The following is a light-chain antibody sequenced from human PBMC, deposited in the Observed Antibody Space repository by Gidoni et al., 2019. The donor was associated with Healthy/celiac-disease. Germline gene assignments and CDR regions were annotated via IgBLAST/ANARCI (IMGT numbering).Light chain of an antibody. CDR1: QSVSSY. CDR3: QQRSNWHTWT. Sequence: EIVLTQSPATLSLSPGERATLSCRASQSVSSYLAWYQQKPGQAPRLLIYDASNRATGIPARFSGSGSGTDFTLTISSLEPEDFAVYYCQQRSNWHTWTFXQXTKVEIK. J-gene: IGKJ1*01. V-gene: IGKV3-11*01. CDR2: DAS.